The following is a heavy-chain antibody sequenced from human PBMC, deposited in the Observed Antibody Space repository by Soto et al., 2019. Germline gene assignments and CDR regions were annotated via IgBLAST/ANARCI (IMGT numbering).Heavy chain of an antibody. CDR3: ARDRYSYDSRAYQGVDWYFDL. CDR2: IWYDGSHE. CDR1: GFAFRSLA. J-gene: IGHJ2*01. D-gene: IGHD3-22*01. Sequence: GGSLRLSCTASGFAFRSLAMQWVRQAPGKGREWVAVIWYDGSHESYADSVKGRFTISRDNSKNTLYLQMNSLRAEDTAVYYCARDRYSYDSRAYQGVDWYFDLWGRGTLVTVSS. V-gene: IGHV3-33*08.